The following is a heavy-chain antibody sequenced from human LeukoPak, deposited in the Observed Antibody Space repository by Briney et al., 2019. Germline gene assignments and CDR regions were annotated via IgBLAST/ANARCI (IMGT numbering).Heavy chain of an antibody. D-gene: IGHD3-3*01. Sequence: SETLSLTCTVSGGSISSGSYYWSWIRQPAGKGLEWIGRIYYSGSTYYNPSLKSRVTISVDTSKNQFSLKLSSVTAADTAVFYCARGIGSGYLNWFDSWGQGTLVTVSS. V-gene: IGHV4-39*07. J-gene: IGHJ5*01. CDR1: GGSISSGSYY. CDR2: IYYSGST. CDR3: ARGIGSGYLNWFDS.